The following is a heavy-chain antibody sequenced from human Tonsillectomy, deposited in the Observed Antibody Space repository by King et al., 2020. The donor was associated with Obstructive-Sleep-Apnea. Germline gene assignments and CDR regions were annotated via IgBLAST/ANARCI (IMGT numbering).Heavy chain of an antibody. Sequence: VQLVESGGGLVQPGGSLRLSCAASGFTFSNYAMSWVRQATGKGLEWVSGVSGGGSRTYYADSVKGRFTISRDNSRNTLYLQMNSLRAEDTAVYYCAKDADYDYVWGRYRGGPVDYWGQGTLVTVSS. D-gene: IGHD3-16*02. V-gene: IGHV3-23*04. CDR1: GFTFSNYA. CDR3: AKDADYDYVWGRYRGGPVDY. J-gene: IGHJ4*02. CDR2: VSGGGSRT.